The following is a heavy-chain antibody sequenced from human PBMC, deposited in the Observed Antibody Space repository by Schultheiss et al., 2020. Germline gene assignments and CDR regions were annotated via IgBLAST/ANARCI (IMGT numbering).Heavy chain of an antibody. CDR1: GFTVSSNY. Sequence: GGSLRLSCAASGFTVSSNYMSWVRQAPGKGLEWVGRIKSKTDGGTTDYAAPVKGRFTISRDDSKNTLYLQMNSLKTEDTAVYYCTTDRSYFGVVLNWFDPWGQGTLVTFSS. CDR3: TTDRSYFGVVLNWFDP. CDR2: IKSKTDGGTT. V-gene: IGHV3-15*01. D-gene: IGHD3-3*01. J-gene: IGHJ5*02.